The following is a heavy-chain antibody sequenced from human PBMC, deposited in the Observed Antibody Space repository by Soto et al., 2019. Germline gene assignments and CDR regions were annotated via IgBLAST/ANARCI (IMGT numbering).Heavy chain of an antibody. CDR3: ARDPELGWFDP. Sequence: PSETLSLTCTVSGGSISSSSYYWGWIRQPPGKGLEWIGSIYYSGSTYYNPSLKSRVTISVDTSKNQFSLKLSSVTAADTAVYYCARDPELGWFDPWGQGTLVTVSS. CDR2: IYYSGST. D-gene: IGHD7-27*01. V-gene: IGHV4-39*02. J-gene: IGHJ5*02. CDR1: GGSISSSSYY.